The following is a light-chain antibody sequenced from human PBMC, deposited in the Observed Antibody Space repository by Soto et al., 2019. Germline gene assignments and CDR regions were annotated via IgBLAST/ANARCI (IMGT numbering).Light chain of an antibody. CDR1: QSISSW. CDR3: LQDFNYPWT. Sequence: DIHITQSPSTLSASVGDRVTITCRAGQSISSWLAWYQQKPGKAPKLLINKASSLQSGVPSRFSGSGSGTDFTLTISSLQPEDFATYYCLQDFNYPWTFGQGTKVDIK. CDR2: KAS. J-gene: IGKJ1*01. V-gene: IGKV1-5*03.